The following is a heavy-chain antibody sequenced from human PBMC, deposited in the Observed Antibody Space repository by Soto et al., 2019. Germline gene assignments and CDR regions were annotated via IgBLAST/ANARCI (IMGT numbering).Heavy chain of an antibody. CDR3: VVGSWNQYFFDH. V-gene: IGHV3-33*08. CDR2: FWYDASSQ. Sequence: PGGSLRLSCTTSGFTFTGYSMHWVRQAPGKGLEWVATFWYDASSQTYADSVKGRFTISRDPSRGTVYLLMDSLRTDDTAVYYCVVGSWNQYFFDHWGQQSVVTVSS. J-gene: IGHJ4*02. CDR1: GFTFTGYS. D-gene: IGHD6-13*01.